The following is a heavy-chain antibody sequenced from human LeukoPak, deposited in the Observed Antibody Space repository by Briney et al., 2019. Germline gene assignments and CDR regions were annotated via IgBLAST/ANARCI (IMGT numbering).Heavy chain of an antibody. CDR1: GGSISSSGYY. D-gene: IGHD3-22*01. J-gene: IGHJ2*01. V-gene: IGHV4-39*07. CDR3: ARGITYYYDSSGYYYAWYFDL. Sequence: SETLSLTCTVSGGSISSSGYYWGWIRQPPGKGLEWIGRIYYSGRSYNNPSLKSRVTMSVDPSENQFSLKLSSVTAADTAVYYCARGITYYYDSSGYYYAWYFDLWGRGTLVTVSS. CDR2: IYYSGRS.